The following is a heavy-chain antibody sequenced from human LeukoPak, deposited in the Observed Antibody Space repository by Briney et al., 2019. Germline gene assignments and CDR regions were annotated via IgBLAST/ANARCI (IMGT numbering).Heavy chain of an antibody. CDR3: ARDQLVLPRGISGY. Sequence: ASVKVSCKASGYTFTNSYMHWVRQAPGQGLEWMGLINPSGGTTTYAQKFQGRLTMTTDTSTSTAYMELRSLRSDDTALYYCARDQLVLPRGISGYWGQGTLVTVSS. CDR2: INPSGGTT. V-gene: IGHV1-46*01. CDR1: GYTFTNSY. J-gene: IGHJ4*02. D-gene: IGHD1-14*01.